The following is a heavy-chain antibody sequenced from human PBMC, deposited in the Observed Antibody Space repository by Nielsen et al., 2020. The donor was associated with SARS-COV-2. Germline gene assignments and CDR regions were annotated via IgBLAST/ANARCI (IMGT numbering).Heavy chain of an antibody. J-gene: IGHJ6*02. V-gene: IGHV3-23*01. D-gene: IGHD5-12*01. CDR3: AREDGGYEQILNRYYYYGLDV. Sequence: WIRQPPGKGLEWVSAISGSGGSTYYADSVKGRFTISRDNSKNTLYLQMNSLRDEDTAVYYCAREDGGYEQILNRYYYYGLDVWGQGTTVTVSS. CDR2: ISGSGGST.